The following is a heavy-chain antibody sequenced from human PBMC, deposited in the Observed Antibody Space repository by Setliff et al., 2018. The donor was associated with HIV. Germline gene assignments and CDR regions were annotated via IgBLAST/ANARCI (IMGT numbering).Heavy chain of an antibody. D-gene: IGHD2-2*01. Sequence: GASVKVSCKASRGSFISSTFSWVRQAPGHGLEWMGGIIPILGTTKYAQKFQGRVTITADKYTSTAYMDLSSLRSEDTAVYYCARGPRRVVVPAALLTFDYWGQGTLVTVSS. V-gene: IGHV1-69*08. CDR3: ARGPRRVVVPAALLTFDY. CDR2: IIPILGTT. CDR1: RGSFISST. J-gene: IGHJ4*02.